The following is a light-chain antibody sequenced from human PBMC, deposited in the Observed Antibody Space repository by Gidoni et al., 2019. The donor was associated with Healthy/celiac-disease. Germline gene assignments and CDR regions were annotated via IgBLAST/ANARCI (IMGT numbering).Light chain of an antibody. J-gene: IGKJ5*01. V-gene: IGKV3-11*01. CDR1: QSVSSY. Sequence: DIVLTQSPATLSLSPGEKATLSCRASQSVSSYLDWYQQNPGQAPRLLIYDAANRATGIPARCSGSGSGTDFTLTISSLEPEDVAVYYCQQHSNWPITFGQXTRLEIK. CDR3: QQHSNWPIT. CDR2: DAA.